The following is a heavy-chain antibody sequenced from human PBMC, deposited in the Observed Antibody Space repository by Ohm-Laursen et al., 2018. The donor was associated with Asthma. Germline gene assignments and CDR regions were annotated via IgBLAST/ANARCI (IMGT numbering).Heavy chain of an antibody. CDR3: AIGEDDIGDSGWFEH. Sequence: SLRLSCAASGFAFSTYAMSWVRQAPGKGLEWVSDISGNGGGTKYADFVTGRFTISRDNSKNTLYLQMNSLRAEDTALYYCAIGEDDIGDSGWFEHWGQGTLVTVSS. V-gene: IGHV3-23*01. CDR2: ISGNGGGT. D-gene: IGHD2-21*02. J-gene: IGHJ5*02. CDR1: GFAFSTYA.